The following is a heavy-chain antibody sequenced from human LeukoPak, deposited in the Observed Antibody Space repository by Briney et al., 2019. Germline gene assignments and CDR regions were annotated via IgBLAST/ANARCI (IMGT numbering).Heavy chain of an antibody. D-gene: IGHD5-12*01. J-gene: IGHJ4*02. CDR2: ISGSGGST. Sequence: GGSLRLSCAASGFTFSSYAMSWVRQAPGKGLEWVSAISGSGGSTYYADSVKGRFTISRDNSKNTLYLQMNSLRAEDTAVYYCAKVSRGYSGHLYYFDYWGQGTLVTVSS. CDR1: GFTFSSYA. V-gene: IGHV3-23*01. CDR3: AKVSRGYSGHLYYFDY.